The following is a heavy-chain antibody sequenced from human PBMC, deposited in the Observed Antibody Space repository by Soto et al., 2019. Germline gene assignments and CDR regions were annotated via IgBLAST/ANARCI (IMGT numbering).Heavy chain of an antibody. V-gene: IGHV3-23*01. CDR1: GFTFSSYA. Sequence: GGSLRLSCAASGFTFSSYAMTWVRQAPGKGLEWVSGISGSGVSTYYAPSLKSRFTISRDNSKNKLSLQMNSLRAGDTAIYYCTKDRKNVMNRAARGSFDYWGQGTLVTVSS. CDR3: TKDRKNVMNRAARGSFDY. CDR2: ISGSGVST. D-gene: IGHD6-6*01. J-gene: IGHJ4*02.